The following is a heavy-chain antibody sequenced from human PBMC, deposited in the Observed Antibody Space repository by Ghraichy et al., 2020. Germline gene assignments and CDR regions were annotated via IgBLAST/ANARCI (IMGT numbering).Heavy chain of an antibody. Sequence: GGSLRLSCAASGFTFSNYAMTRVRQAPGKGLEWVASIRNNGGTHYADSVKGRFTISRDNSKNTVHLQMSSLRAEDTAVYYCARPDPRLGTTGWAYYMDVWGQGTTVTVSS. CDR3: ARPDPRLGTTGWAYYMDV. J-gene: IGHJ6*02. CDR1: GFTFSNYA. CDR2: IRNNGGT. V-gene: IGHV3-23*01. D-gene: IGHD3-9*01.